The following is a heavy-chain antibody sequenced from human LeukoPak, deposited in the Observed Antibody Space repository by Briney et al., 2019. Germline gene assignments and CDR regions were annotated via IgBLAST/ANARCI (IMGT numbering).Heavy chain of an antibody. V-gene: IGHV3-23*01. J-gene: IGHJ4*02. D-gene: IGHD3-22*01. CDR3: AKSAYYDCSGFYREYYFDY. CDR2: ISGSGGST. Sequence: GGSLRLSCAVSRFPFSNYAMSWVRQAPGKGLEWVSTISGSGGSTYYADSVKGRFTISRDNSKNTLHLQMNSLRAEDTAVYYCAKSAYYDCSGFYREYYFDYWGQGTLVTVSS. CDR1: RFPFSNYA.